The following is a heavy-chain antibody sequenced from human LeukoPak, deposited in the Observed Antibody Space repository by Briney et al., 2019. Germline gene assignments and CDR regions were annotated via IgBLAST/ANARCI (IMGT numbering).Heavy chain of an antibody. CDR3: ARSPSRDGYNNLILFEN. V-gene: IGHV4-59*08. CDR2: IYYSGST. Sequence: PSETLSLTCTDSGGSISNYYWSWIRQPPGKGLEWIGYIYYSGSTDYNPSLKSRVTISVDTSENHFSLMLTLVTAADTAVYYCARSPSRDGYNNLILFENWGQGTLVTVSS. J-gene: IGHJ4*02. CDR1: GGSISNYY. D-gene: IGHD5-24*01.